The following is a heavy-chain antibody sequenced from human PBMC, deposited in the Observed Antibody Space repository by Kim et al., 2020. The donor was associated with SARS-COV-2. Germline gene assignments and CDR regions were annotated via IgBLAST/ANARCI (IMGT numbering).Heavy chain of an antibody. CDR1: GFTFSSYA. D-gene: IGHD4-17*01. CDR2: ISYDGSNK. Sequence: GGSLRLSCAASGFTFSSYAMHWVRQAPGKGLEWVAVISYDGSNKYYADSVKGRFTISRDNSKNTLYLQMNSLRAEDTAVYYCASLLPTTVTTYYYYGMDVWGQGTTVTVSS. CDR3: ASLLPTTVTTYYYYGMDV. J-gene: IGHJ6*02. V-gene: IGHV3-30*04.